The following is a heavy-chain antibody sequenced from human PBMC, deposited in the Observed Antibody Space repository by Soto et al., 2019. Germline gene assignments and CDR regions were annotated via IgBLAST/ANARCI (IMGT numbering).Heavy chain of an antibody. CDR1: GITFSNYA. CDR2: ISTSGGRP. D-gene: IGHD3-3*01. CDR3: ARAFGGGGFDY. Sequence: EVQLLESGGGLVQPGGSLRLSFTASGITFSNYAMSWVRQAPRKGLEWVSSISTSGGRPYYAVSVKGRFTISRDTSQNPLYLQMNSLRVEETPVYYCARAFGGGGFDYWGQGNMVNVSS. J-gene: IGHJ4*02. V-gene: IGHV3-23*01.